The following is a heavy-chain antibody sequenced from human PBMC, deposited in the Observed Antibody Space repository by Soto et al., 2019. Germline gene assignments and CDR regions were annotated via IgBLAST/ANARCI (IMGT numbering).Heavy chain of an antibody. CDR2: IYYSGTT. V-gene: IGHV4-59*01. Sequence: SETLSLTCTVSGGSISSYFWSWIRQPPGKGLEYIGYIYYSGTTNYNPSLSSRVTTSVDTSKNQFSLKLTSITAADTAVYYCARASTNTISYFDYWGQGILVTAPQ. J-gene: IGHJ4*01. D-gene: IGHD5-12*01. CDR3: ARASTNTISYFDY. CDR1: GGSISSYF.